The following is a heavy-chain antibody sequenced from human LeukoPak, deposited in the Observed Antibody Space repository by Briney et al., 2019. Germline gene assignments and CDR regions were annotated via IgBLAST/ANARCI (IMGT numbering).Heavy chain of an antibody. Sequence: GGSLRLSCAASGFTVSSNYMSWVRQAPGKGLEWVSVIYSGGSTYYADSVKGRFTISRHNSKNTLYLQMNSLRAEDTAVYFCARRGVVIRVILVGFHKEAYYFDSWGQGALVTVSS. CDR3: ARRGVVIRVILVGFHKEAYYFDS. CDR1: GFTVSSNY. CDR2: IYSGGST. V-gene: IGHV3-53*04. D-gene: IGHD3-22*01. J-gene: IGHJ4*02.